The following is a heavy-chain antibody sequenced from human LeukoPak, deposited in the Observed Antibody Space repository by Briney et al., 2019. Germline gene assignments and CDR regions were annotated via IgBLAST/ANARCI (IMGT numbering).Heavy chain of an antibody. Sequence: ASVKVSCKASGYTFTSYAMNWVRQAPGQGLEWMGWINTNTGNPTYAQGFTGRFVFSLDTSVSTAYLQISSLKAEDTAVYYCARTGPATAILWTYYFDYWGQGTLVTVSS. CDR3: ARTGPATAILWTYYFDY. D-gene: IGHD2-2*02. CDR1: GYTFTSYA. J-gene: IGHJ4*02. CDR2: INTNTGNP. V-gene: IGHV7-4-1*02.